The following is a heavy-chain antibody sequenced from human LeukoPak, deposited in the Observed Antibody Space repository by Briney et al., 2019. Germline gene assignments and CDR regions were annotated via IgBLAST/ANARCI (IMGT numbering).Heavy chain of an antibody. D-gene: IGHD5-18*01. Sequence: SETLSLTCAVYGGSFSGYYWSWIRQPPGKGLEWIGEINHSGSTNYNPSLKSRVTISVDTSKNQFSLKLSSVTAADTAVYYCARDNTYSFPYYYYYGMDVWGQGTTVTVSS. CDR2: INHSGST. J-gene: IGHJ6*02. V-gene: IGHV4-34*01. CDR1: GGSFSGYY. CDR3: ARDNTYSFPYYYYYGMDV.